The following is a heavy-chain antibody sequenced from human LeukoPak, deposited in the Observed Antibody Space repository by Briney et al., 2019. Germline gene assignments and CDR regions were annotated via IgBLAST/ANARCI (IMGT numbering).Heavy chain of an antibody. D-gene: IGHD6-19*01. CDR2: SYYSGST. J-gene: IGHJ6*02. CDR1: GGSISSSSYS. V-gene: IGHV4-39*01. Sequence: PSETLSLTCTVSGGSISSSSYSWGWIRQPPGKGLEWIGSSYYSGSTYYNPSLKSRVTISVDTSKNQFSLKLSSVTAADTAVYYCARQAVAGTSLDVWGQGTTVTVSS. CDR3: ARQAVAGTSLDV.